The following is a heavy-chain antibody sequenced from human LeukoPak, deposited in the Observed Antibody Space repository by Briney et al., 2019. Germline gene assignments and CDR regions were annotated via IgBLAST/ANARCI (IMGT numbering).Heavy chain of an antibody. CDR2: ISNDGNNK. J-gene: IGHJ4*02. D-gene: IGHD3-10*01. CDR1: GFSFNSYP. V-gene: IGHV3-30*04. CDR3: ARPDDSESFYRANHY. Sequence: GGSLRLSCAASGFSFNSYPMHWVRQAPGKGLEWVAVISNDGNNKYYADSVKGRFTISRDNSNNTLSPQMNGLRVEDTAVYYCARPDDSESFYRANHYWGRGTLVTVS.